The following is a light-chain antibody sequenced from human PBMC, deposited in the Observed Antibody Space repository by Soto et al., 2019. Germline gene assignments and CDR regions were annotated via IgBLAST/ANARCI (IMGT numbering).Light chain of an antibody. J-gene: IGKJ1*01. CDR1: QSVFSNSNNKNC. CDR3: QNYYGIPWT. Sequence: DIVMTQSPDSLAVSLGERATINCKSSQSVFSNSNNKNCIAWYQQKSGHPPKLLLYWASSRESVVPDRFSGGGSGTDFTLPIRRRQAEDVATNYCQNYYGIPWTFGQGTRGEIK. V-gene: IGKV4-1*01. CDR2: WAS.